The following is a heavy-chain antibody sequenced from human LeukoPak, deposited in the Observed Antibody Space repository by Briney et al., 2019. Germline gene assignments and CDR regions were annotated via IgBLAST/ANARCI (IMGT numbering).Heavy chain of an antibody. J-gene: IGHJ6*04. CDR3: AQVPGDV. CDR1: GFTFSTYS. CDR2: ISGTSTYI. V-gene: IGHV3-21*01. Sequence: GGSLRLSCAASGFTFSTYSLDWVRQAPGKGLEWVSSISGTSTYIYYGDSVKGRFTISRDNAKNSLYLQMNSLRAEDTGVYYCAQVPGDVWGKGTTVTVSS.